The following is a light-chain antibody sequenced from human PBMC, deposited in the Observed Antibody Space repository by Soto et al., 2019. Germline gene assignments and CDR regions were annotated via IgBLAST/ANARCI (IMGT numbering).Light chain of an antibody. V-gene: IGKV3-20*01. CDR2: AAS. CDR1: QSISSSY. Sequence: EIVSTQSPGTLSLSPGERATLSCRASQSISSSYLAWYQQTPGQAPRLLIFAASYRATGIPDRFSGSGSGTDFTLTISRLEPEDFEVYYCQQYSSSPPEFTFGPGNKVDSK. J-gene: IGKJ3*01. CDR3: QQYSSSPPEFT.